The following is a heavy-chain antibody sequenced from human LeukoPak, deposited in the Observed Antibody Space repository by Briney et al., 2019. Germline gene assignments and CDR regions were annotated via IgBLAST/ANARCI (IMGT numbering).Heavy chain of an antibody. V-gene: IGHV1-69*13. CDR2: IIPIFGTA. Sequence: GASAKVSCKASGGTFSSYANSWVRQAPGQGLEWMGGIIPIFGTANYAQKFQGRVTITADESTSTAYMELSSLRSEDTAVYYCASPSFSGYDYSDYYYYYMDVWGKGTTVTISS. J-gene: IGHJ6*03. D-gene: IGHD5-12*01. CDR3: ASPSFSGYDYSDYYYYYMDV. CDR1: GGTFSSYA.